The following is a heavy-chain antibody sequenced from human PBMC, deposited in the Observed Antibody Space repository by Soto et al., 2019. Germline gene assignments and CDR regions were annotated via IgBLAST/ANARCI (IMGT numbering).Heavy chain of an antibody. CDR3: AKGASKHYYGTSGLDAFDM. J-gene: IGHJ3*02. Sequence: EVQLSESGGALVQPGGSLRLSCAASGFSFTTYAMNWVRQAPGKGLEWVSGISRSGDRTYSADSVTGRFTISRDNSNNILYLQMNSLRGEDTALYYCAKGASKHYYGTSGLDAFDMWGQGTVVTVSS. CDR1: GFSFTTYA. D-gene: IGHD3-22*01. CDR2: ISRSGDRT. V-gene: IGHV3-23*01.